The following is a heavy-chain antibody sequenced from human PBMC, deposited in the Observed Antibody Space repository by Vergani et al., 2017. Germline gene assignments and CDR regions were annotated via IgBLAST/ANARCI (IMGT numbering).Heavy chain of an antibody. CDR3: ARARTVVTGPDNWFDP. J-gene: IGHJ5*02. V-gene: IGHV4-30-4*08. CDR1: GGSISSGDYY. D-gene: IGHD4-23*01. Sequence: QVQLQESGPGLVKPSQTLSLTCPVSGGSISSGDYYWSWIRQPPGKGLEWIGYIYYSGSTYYNPSLKSRVTISVDTSKNQFSLKLSSVTAADTAVYYCARARTVVTGPDNWFDPWGQGTLVTVSS. CDR2: IYYSGST.